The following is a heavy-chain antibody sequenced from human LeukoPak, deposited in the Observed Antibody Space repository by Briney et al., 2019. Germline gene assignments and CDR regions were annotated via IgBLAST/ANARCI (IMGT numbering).Heavy chain of an antibody. J-gene: IGHJ3*02. CDR1: GGSISSYY. V-gene: IGHV4-59*01. CDR2: IYYSGST. Sequence: PSETLSLTCTVSGGSISSYYWSWIRQPPGKRLEWIGYIYYSGSTSYNPSLKSRVTISVDTSKNRISLKLSSVTAADTAVYYCARDLGVMVGAFDIWGQGTMVTVSS. CDR3: ARDLGVMVGAFDI. D-gene: IGHD2-21*01.